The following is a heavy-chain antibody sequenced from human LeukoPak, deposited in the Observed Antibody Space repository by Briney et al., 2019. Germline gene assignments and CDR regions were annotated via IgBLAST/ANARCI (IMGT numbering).Heavy chain of an antibody. CDR1: GFTFSRDG. CDR3: ARVNSVNLSDY. J-gene: IGHJ4*02. CDR2: ITGPSSSSKI. D-gene: IGHD5/OR15-5a*01. Sequence: GRSLRLSWEASGFTFSRDGMNWVRQAPGKGLEWIAHITGPSSSSKIYYADSVKGRFTISRDNVKGALYLQMSSLRVEDTAVYYCARVNSVNLSDYWGQGTLVTVSS. V-gene: IGHV3-48*01.